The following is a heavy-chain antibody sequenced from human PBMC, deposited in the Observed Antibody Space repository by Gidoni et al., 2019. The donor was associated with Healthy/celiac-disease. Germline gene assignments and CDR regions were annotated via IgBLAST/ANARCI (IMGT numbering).Heavy chain of an antibody. V-gene: IGHV3-73*01. J-gene: IGHJ4*02. CDR3: TSRYSSSWTGTFDY. D-gene: IGHD6-13*01. CDR2: IRSKANSYAT. Sequence: EVQLVESGGGLVQPGGSLNLSCAAPGFTFRGSAMHWVRPASGKGLEWVGRIRSKANSYATAYAASVKGRFTISRDDSKNTAYLQMNSLKTEDTAVYYCTSRYSSSWTGTFDYWGQGTLVTVSS. CDR1: GFTFRGSA.